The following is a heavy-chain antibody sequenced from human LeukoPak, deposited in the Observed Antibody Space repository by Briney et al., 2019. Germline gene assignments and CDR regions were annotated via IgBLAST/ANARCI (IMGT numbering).Heavy chain of an antibody. CDR1: GGSISSGGYY. CDR3: ARDRSPSGWYQLPLAGSYYYGMDV. J-gene: IGHJ6*02. Sequence: SETLSLTCTVSGGSISSGGYYWSWIRQPPGKGLEWIGYIYHSGSTNYNPSLKSRVTISVDTSKNQFSLKLSSVAAADTAVYYCARDRSPSGWYQLPLAGSYYYGMDVWGQGTTVTVSS. V-gene: IGHV4-61*08. CDR2: IYHSGST. D-gene: IGHD2-2*01.